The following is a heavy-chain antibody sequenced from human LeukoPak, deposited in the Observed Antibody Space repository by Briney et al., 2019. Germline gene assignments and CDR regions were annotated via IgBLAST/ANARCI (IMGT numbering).Heavy chain of an antibody. CDR2: IRYDGSNK. D-gene: IGHD6-13*01. Sequence: GGSLRLSCAASGFTFSSYGMHWVRQAPGKGLEWVAFIRYDGSNKYYADSVKGRFTISRDNSKNTLYLQMNSLRAEDTAVYYCAKGVIAAAGTRVDYWGQGTLVTVSS. CDR3: AKGVIAAAGTRVDY. V-gene: IGHV3-30*02. CDR1: GFTFSSYG. J-gene: IGHJ4*02.